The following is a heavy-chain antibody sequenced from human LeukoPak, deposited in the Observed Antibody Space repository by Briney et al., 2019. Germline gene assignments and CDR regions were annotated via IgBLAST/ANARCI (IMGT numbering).Heavy chain of an antibody. V-gene: IGHV1-69*13. CDR1: GGTFSSYA. D-gene: IGHD2-15*01. Sequence: ASVTVSCTASGGTFSSYAISWVRQAPGQGLEWMGGISPIFCTANYAQKFQGRVTITADESTSTAYMELSSLRSEDTAVYYCARDREGYCSGGSCNYYFDYWGQGTLVTVSS. CDR2: ISPIFCTA. J-gene: IGHJ4*02. CDR3: ARDREGYCSGGSCNYYFDY.